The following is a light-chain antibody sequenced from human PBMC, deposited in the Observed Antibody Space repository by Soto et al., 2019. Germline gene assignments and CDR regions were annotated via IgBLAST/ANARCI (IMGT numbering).Light chain of an antibody. J-gene: IGKJ4*01. CDR3: QQSYSTPPLT. Sequence: DILMTQSTSSLSASVGDRVTITCRASQSISSYLNWYQQKPGKAPKLLIYAASSLQSGVPSRFSGSGSGTDFTLTISSLQPEDFATYYYQQSYSTPPLTFGGGTKVDIK. CDR2: AAS. V-gene: IGKV1-39*01. CDR1: QSISSY.